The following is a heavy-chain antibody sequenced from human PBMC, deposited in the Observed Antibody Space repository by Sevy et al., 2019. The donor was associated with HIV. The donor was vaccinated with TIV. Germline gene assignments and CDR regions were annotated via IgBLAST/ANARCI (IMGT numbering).Heavy chain of an antibody. D-gene: IGHD6-13*01. J-gene: IGHJ3*01. CDR3: ATGTTDSSIRWVFDV. Sequence: GGSLRLSCAASGFTFFSHVMSWVRQAPGKGLEWVSGLSGSGGTTYYADSVKGRFSISRDNSKNKLYLQMSSLRIEDKGVYYCATGTTDSSIRWVFDVWGQGTMVTVSS. V-gene: IGHV3-23*01. CDR2: LSGSGGTT. CDR1: GFTFFSHV.